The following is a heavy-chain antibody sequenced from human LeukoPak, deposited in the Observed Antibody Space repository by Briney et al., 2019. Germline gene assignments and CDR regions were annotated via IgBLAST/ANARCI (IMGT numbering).Heavy chain of an antibody. D-gene: IGHD5-18*01. V-gene: IGHV1-24*01. J-gene: IGHJ4*02. CDR2: FDPEDGAT. CDR1: GYTLTELS. CDR3: ARVWDTAMDPFDY. Sequence: GASVKVSCKVSGYTLTELSMHWVRQAPGKGLEWMGGFDPEDGATIYAQKFQGRVTMTEDTSTDTAYMELRSLRSDDTAVYYCARVWDTAMDPFDYWGQGTLVTVSS.